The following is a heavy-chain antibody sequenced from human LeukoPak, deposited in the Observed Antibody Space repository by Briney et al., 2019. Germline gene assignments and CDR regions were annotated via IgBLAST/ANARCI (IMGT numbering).Heavy chain of an antibody. CDR1: GGSISSGGYY. CDR2: IYYSGST. V-gene: IGHV4-30-4*08. J-gene: IGHJ5*02. D-gene: IGHD3-10*02. Sequence: KTSETLSLTCTVSGGSISSGGYYWSWIRQPPGKGLEWIGYIYYSGSTYYNPSLKSRVTISVDTSKNQFSLKLSSVTAADTAVYYCARVVRWANWFDPWGQGTLVTVSS. CDR3: ARVVRWANWFDP.